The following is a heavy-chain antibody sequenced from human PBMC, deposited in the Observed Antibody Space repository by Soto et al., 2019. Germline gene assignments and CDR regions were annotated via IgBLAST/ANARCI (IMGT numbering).Heavy chain of an antibody. CDR3: ARELVAAVVARNDIYYYYYGMDV. J-gene: IGHJ6*02. D-gene: IGHD6-13*01. V-gene: IGHV1-2*04. CDR1: GYTFTGYY. Sequence: GASVKVSCKASGYTFTGYYMHWVLQAPGQGLEWMGWINPNSGGTNYAQKFQGWVTMTRDTSISTAYMELSRLRSDDTAVYYCARELVAAVVARNDIYYYYYGMDVWGQGTTVTVSS. CDR2: INPNSGGT.